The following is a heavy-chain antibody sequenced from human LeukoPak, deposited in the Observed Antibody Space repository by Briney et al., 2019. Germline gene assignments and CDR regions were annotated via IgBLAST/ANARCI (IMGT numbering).Heavy chain of an antibody. D-gene: IGHD1-26*01. CDR2: MNPNSGNT. Sequence: ASVKVSCKASGYTFTSYDINWVRQATGQGLEWMGWMNPNSGNTGYAQKFQGRVTMTRNTSISTAYMELSSLRSEDTAVYYCASLGNHRPYYYYYYGMDVWGQGTTVTVSS. V-gene: IGHV1-8*01. CDR1: GYTFTSYD. J-gene: IGHJ6*02. CDR3: ASLGNHRPYYYYYYGMDV.